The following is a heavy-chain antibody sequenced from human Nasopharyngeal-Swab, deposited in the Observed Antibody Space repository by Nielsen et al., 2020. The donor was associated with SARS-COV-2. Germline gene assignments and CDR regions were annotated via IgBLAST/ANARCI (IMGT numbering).Heavy chain of an antibody. CDR3: TTYSSSHFDY. D-gene: IGHD6-6*01. CDR2: IKSKTDGGTT. J-gene: IGHJ4*02. Sequence: WIRQPPGKGLEWVGRIKSKTDGGTTDYAAPVKGRFTISRDDSKNTLYLQTNSLKTEDTAVYYCTTYSSSHFDYWGQGTLVTVSS. V-gene: IGHV3-15*01.